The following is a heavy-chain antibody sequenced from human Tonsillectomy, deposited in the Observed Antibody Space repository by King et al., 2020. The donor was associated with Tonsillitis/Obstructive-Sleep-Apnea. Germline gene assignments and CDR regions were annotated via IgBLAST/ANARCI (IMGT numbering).Heavy chain of an antibody. Sequence: VQLQESGPGLVKPSETLSLTCTVAGGSINSYYWSWIRQPPGKGLEWIGYVYNRGSTNYNPSLKSRVTMSRHTSKNQFSLKLRSVTAADTAIYDCASLIGYCSSASCSGPDWFDPWGQGTLVTVPS. V-gene: IGHV4-59*01. J-gene: IGHJ5*02. CDR2: VYNRGST. CDR3: ASLIGYCSSASCSGPDWFDP. CDR1: GGSINSYY. D-gene: IGHD2-2*01.